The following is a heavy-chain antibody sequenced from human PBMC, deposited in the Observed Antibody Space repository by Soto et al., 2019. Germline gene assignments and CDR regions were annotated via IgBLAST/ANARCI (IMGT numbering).Heavy chain of an antibody. CDR2: ISYDGSNK. V-gene: IGHV3-30-3*01. Sequence: QVQLVESGGGVVQPGRSLRLSCAASGFTFSSYAMHWVRQAPGKGLEWVAVISYDGSNKYYADSVKGRFTISRDNSKNALYRQMDSLRAEDTAVYYCARPVGGVISNPFDYWGQGTLVTVSS. CDR3: ARPVGGVISNPFDY. D-gene: IGHD3-10*01. CDR1: GFTFSSYA. J-gene: IGHJ4*02.